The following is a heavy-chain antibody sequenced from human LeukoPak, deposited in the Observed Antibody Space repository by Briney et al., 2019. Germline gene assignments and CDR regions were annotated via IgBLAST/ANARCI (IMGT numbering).Heavy chain of an antibody. V-gene: IGHV3-30*02. CDR3: AKEYAGSPYYYYYMDV. Sequence: PGGSLRLSCAASGFTSSNYGMHWVRQAPGKGLEWVAFIRYDGSDKYYADSVKGRLTISRDNSKKTLYLQMNSLRAEDTAVYYCAKEYAGSPYYYYYMDVWGKGTTVTVSS. J-gene: IGHJ6*03. CDR1: GFTSSNYG. CDR2: IRYDGSDK.